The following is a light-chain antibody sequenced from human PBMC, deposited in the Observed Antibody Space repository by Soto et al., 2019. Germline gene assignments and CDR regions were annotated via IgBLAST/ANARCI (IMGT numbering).Light chain of an antibody. CDR2: ASS. V-gene: IGKV3-20*01. J-gene: IGKJ5*01. Sequence: ENVFAPAPGTLSFSPGEKAPLSWKTSQSRGSNFLAWYQHKPGQAPRLLIYASSNRATGIPDRFSGSASGTDFTLTINRLEPEDFAVYYCQLYGISPHLGQGTRLEIK. CDR1: QSRGSNF. CDR3: QLYGISPH.